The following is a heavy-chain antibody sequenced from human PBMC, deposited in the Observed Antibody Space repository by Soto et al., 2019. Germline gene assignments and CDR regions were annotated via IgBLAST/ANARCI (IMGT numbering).Heavy chain of an antibody. J-gene: IGHJ6*03. CDR3: ARVNYDSWGSYYYGDV. CDR2: IDYSGST. V-gene: IGHV4-59*01. CDR1: GGSIRSYY. Sequence: LSLTCTVSGGSIRSYYWSWIRQPPGKGLEWIGHIDYSGSTNYNPSLKSRVTISVDTSKNQFSLKLSSVTAADTAVYYCARVNYDSWGSYYYGDVWGKGTTVTVSS. D-gene: IGHD3-3*01.